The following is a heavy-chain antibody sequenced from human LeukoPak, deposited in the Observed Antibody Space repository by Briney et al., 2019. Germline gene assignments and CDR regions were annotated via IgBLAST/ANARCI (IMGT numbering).Heavy chain of an antibody. Sequence: PSQTLSLTCTVSGASISSADFFWSWIRQPPGKGPEWIGYTHYSGRTYYNPSLRSRLTISADTSKNQFSLKLSSVTAADTAVYYCARLVQQTSGIVVRGYYFEYWGQGTLVTVSS. V-gene: IGHV4-30-4*08. CDR2: THYSGRT. D-gene: IGHD3-22*01. J-gene: IGHJ4*02. CDR3: ARLVQQTSGIVVRGYYFEY. CDR1: GASISSADFF.